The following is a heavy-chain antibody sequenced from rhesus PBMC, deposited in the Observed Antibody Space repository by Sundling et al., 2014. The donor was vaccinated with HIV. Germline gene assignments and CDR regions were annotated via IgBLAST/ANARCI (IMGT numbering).Heavy chain of an antibody. Sequence: QVTLKESGPALVKPTQTLTLTCTFSGFSLSANTLGVGWIRQPPGKTLEWLAHIFWDDDKSYTTSLKTRLTISKDTSKNQVFLTMTNMDPVDTATYYCARSRGWNTDYWGRGSPGHRLL. J-gene: IGHJ4*01. V-gene: IGHV2-174*02. CDR3: ARSRGWNTDY. CDR2: IFWDDDK. CDR1: GFSLSANTLG. D-gene: IGHD2-21*01.